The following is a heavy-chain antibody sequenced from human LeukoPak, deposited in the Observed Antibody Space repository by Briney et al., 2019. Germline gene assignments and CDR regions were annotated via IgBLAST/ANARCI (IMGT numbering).Heavy chain of an antibody. CDR2: ISYSGST. J-gene: IGHJ4*02. CDR3: TRDRRDGYNYVDV. CDR1: GGSINNYY. V-gene: IGHV4-59*01. D-gene: IGHD5-24*01. Sequence: SETLSLTCTVSGGSINNYYWSWIRQPPGKGLEWIGFISYSGSTDYNPSLKSRVTMSVDRSKNQFSLKLKSVTPADTAIYYGTRDRRDGYNYVDVWGQRNLVTVSS.